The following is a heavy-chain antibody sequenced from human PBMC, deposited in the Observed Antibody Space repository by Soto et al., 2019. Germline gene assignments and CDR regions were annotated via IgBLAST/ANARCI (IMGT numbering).Heavy chain of an antibody. CDR2: ISGSASIT. CDR3: ARHVDSRMAPRMDV. CDR1: GITFSSYV. V-gene: IGHV3-23*01. J-gene: IGHJ6*02. Sequence: GGSLRLSCAASGITFSSYVMSWVRQAPGKGLEWVSVISGSASITYYADSVKGRFTISRDNSKNTLYLQMNSLRAEDTAVYYCARHVDSRMAPRMDVWGQGTTVTVS. D-gene: IGHD5-18*01.